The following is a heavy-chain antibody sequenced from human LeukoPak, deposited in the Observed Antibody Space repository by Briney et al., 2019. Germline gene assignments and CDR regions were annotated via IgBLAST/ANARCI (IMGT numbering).Heavy chain of an antibody. D-gene: IGHD1-26*01. J-gene: IGHJ4*02. Sequence: SVKVSCKASGGTFSSYAISWVRQAPGQGLEWMGGIIPIFGTANYAQKFQGRVTITTDESTSTAYMELSSLRSEDTAVYYCARVLGGIVGTTGLDYWGQGTLVTVSS. CDR1: GGTFSSYA. CDR3: ARVLGGIVGTTGLDY. V-gene: IGHV1-69*05. CDR2: IIPIFGTA.